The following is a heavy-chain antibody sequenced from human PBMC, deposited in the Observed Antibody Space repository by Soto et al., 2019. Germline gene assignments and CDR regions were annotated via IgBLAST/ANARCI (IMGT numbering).Heavy chain of an antibody. V-gene: IGHV1-69*13. CDR3: ARVFEDGSYSSTYYYYGLHV. CDR1: GGTFSSYA. J-gene: IGHJ6*02. Sequence: SVKVSCKASGGTFSSYAISWVRQAPGQGLEWMGGIIPIFGTANYAQKFQGRVTITADESTSTAYMELSSLRSEDTAVYYCARVFEDGSYSSTYYYYGLHVWGQGTTVTVSS. D-gene: IGHD1-26*01. CDR2: IIPIFGTA.